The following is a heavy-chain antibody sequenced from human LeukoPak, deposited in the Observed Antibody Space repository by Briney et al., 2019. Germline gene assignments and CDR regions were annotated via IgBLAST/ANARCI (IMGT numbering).Heavy chain of an antibody. J-gene: IGHJ4*02. CDR3: ARGWSGGDDN. CDR2: INPATGGT. V-gene: IGHV1-2*02. D-gene: IGHD3-3*01. CDR1: GYIFSGHH. Sequence: ASVKVSCTTSGYIFSGHHMHWLRQAPGQGPEWMAWINPATGGTQYTQKFQGRITVTRDTSIRTTYMELSSLTSGDTAVYYCARGWSGGDDNWGQGTLVTVSS.